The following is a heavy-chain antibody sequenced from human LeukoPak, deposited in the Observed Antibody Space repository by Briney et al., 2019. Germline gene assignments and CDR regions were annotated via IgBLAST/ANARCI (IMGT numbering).Heavy chain of an antibody. Sequence: PGGSLRLSCAASGFTFSSYGMSWVRQTPGKGLEWIGSVYNTGSTDYNPSLKRRFSISIDTSKNQFSLKVTSVTAADTAVYYCARHILEEHWFDPWGLGTLVIVSS. D-gene: IGHD1-1*01. CDR2: VYNTGST. CDR3: ARHILEEHWFDP. V-gene: IGHV4-39*01. J-gene: IGHJ5*02. CDR1: GFTFSSYG.